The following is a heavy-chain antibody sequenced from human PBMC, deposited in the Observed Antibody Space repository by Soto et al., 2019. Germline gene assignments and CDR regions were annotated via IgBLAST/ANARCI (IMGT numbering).Heavy chain of an antibody. Sequence: SETLSLTCTVSGDSISSNQWGWIRQAPGKGLEWIGYVAHNGGTNYNPSLQSRLTVSKDMSRNQFSLKLSSVTAADTAVYYCARDRLGSLDYWGQGTLVTSPQ. D-gene: IGHD1-26*01. CDR3: ARDRLGSLDY. V-gene: IGHV4-59*01. CDR2: VAHNGGT. J-gene: IGHJ4*02. CDR1: GDSISSNQ.